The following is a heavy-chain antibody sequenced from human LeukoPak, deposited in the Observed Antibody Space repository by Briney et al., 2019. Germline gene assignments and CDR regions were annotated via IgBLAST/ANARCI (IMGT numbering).Heavy chain of an antibody. J-gene: IGHJ4*02. CDR1: GGTFSSYA. D-gene: IGHD2-15*01. CDR2: IIPILGIA. CDR3: ARAPGYCSGGSCYSD. Sequence: SVKVSCKASGGTFSSYAISWVRQAPGQGLEWMGRIIPILGIANYAQKFQGRVTITADKSTSTAYIELSSLRSEDTAVYYCARAPGYCSGGSCYSDWGQGTLVTVSS. V-gene: IGHV1-69*04.